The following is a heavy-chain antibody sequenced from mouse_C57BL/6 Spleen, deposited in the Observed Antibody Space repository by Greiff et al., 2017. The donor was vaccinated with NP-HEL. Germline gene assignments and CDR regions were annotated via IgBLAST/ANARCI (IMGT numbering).Heavy chain of an antibody. V-gene: IGHV3-8*01. CDR2: ISYSGST. Sequence: EVQLQQSGPGLAKPSQSLSLTCSVTGYSITSDYWNWIRKFPGNKLEYMGYISYSGSTYYNPSPKSRISITRDTSKNQYYLQLNSVTTEDTATYYCARYQSIATGVEGYFDVWGTGTTVTVSS. CDR3: ARYQSIATGVEGYFDV. CDR1: GYSITSDY. J-gene: IGHJ1*03. D-gene: IGHD1-1*01.